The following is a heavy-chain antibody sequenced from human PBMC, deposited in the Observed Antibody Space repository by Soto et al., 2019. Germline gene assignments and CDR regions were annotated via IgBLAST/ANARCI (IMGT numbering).Heavy chain of an antibody. Sequence: ASVKVSCKASGYTFTNYAISWVRQAPGQGLEWMGWISAYNGNTNYAQKLQGRVTMTTGTSTSSASMELRSLRSDDTAVYYCARAWFGDFVYYFDYWGQGTLVTVSS. CDR2: ISAYNGNT. CDR3: ARAWFGDFVYYFDY. J-gene: IGHJ4*02. V-gene: IGHV1-18*01. CDR1: GYTFTNYA. D-gene: IGHD3-10*01.